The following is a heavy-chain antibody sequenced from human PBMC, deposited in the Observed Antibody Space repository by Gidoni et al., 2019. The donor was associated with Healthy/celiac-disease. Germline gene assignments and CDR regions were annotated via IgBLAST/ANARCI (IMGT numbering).Heavy chain of an antibody. V-gene: IGHV1-69*01. CDR2: IIPIFGTA. CDR3: AGVPGEQTPFDY. Sequence: QVQLVQSGAEVKKPGPSVKVSCKASGGAFSSYAISWVRQAPGQGLEWMGGIIPIFGTANYAQKFPSRGTITADESTSAAYMELSSLGSEDTAVYYCAGVPGEQTPFDYWGQGTLVTVSS. CDR1: GGAFSSYA. D-gene: IGHD3-16*01. J-gene: IGHJ4*02.